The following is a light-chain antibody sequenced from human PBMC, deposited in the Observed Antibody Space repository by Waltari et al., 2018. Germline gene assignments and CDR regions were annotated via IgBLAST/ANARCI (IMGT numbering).Light chain of an antibody. CDR1: QRISSY. J-gene: IGKJ2*01. CDR2: AAS. V-gene: IGKV1-39*01. Sequence: DIQMTQSPYSLSASVGDRVTITCRASQRISSYLNWYQQKPGKAPKLLIYAASNLQGGVPSRFSGGGSATEFTLAINNLQPEDFATYYCQQSYTTPYTFGQGTKLEI. CDR3: QQSYTTPYT.